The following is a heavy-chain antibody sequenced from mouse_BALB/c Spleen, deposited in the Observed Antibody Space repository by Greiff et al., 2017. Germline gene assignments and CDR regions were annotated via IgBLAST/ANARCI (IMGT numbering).Heavy chain of an antibody. Sequence: EVHLVESGGGLVQPGGSLRLSCATSGFTFTDYYMSWVRQPPGKALEWLGFIRNKANGYTTEYSASVKGRFTISRDNSQSILYLQMNTLRAEDSATYYCARRGMDYWGQGTSVTVSS. V-gene: IGHV7-3*02. CDR2: IRNKANGYTT. CDR1: GFTFTDYY. J-gene: IGHJ4*01. CDR3: ARRGMDY.